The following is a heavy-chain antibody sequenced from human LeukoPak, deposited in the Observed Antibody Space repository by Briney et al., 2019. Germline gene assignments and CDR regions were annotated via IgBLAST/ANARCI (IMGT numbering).Heavy chain of an antibody. Sequence: PGGSLRLSCVASGFTFDDYGMHWVRQAPGKGLEWVSGISWNSGSIGYADSVKGRFTISRDNAKNSLYLQMNSLRAEDTALYYCAKERHRSSWYIGSEWGQGTLVTVSS. CDR3: AKERHRSSWYIGSE. V-gene: IGHV3-9*01. CDR2: ISWNSGSI. CDR1: GFTFDDYG. J-gene: IGHJ4*02. D-gene: IGHD6-13*01.